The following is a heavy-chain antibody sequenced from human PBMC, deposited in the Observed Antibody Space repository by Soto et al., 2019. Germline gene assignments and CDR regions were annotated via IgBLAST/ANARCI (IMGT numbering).Heavy chain of an antibody. CDR2: ISAYNGNT. V-gene: IGHV1-18*01. CDR3: ARVLLYCSGGSCYSERYYFDY. Sequence: ASVKVSCKASGYTFTSYGISWVRQAPGQGLEWMGWISAYNGNTNYAQKLQGRVTMTTDTSTSTAYMELRSLRSDDTAVYYCARVLLYCSGGSCYSERYYFDYWGQGTLVTVSS. D-gene: IGHD2-15*01. J-gene: IGHJ4*02. CDR1: GYTFTSYG.